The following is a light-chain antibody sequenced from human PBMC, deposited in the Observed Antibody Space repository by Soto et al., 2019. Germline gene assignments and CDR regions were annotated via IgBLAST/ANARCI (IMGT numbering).Light chain of an antibody. Sequence: EIVLTQSPGTLSLSPGERATLSCRASQSVSSSYLAWYQQKHGKAPRLLIYGASSRATGIPDRFSGSGSGTDFTLTISRLEPEAFAVYYCQQYGSGFTFGPGTKVDIK. CDR2: GAS. CDR1: QSVSSSY. J-gene: IGKJ3*01. V-gene: IGKV3-20*01. CDR3: QQYGSGFT.